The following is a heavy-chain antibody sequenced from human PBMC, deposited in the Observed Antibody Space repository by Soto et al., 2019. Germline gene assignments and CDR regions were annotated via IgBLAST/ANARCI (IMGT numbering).Heavy chain of an antibody. CDR3: ARLPFPWGWFDP. D-gene: IGHD3-16*01. CDR2: ISGSGRTI. V-gene: IGHV3-11*01. Sequence: QVQLVESGGGLVKPGWSLRLSCAASGIVFSDYMSWVRQAPGKGLEWLSYISGSGRTIYSADSVKGRFTISRDNATNSLYLQMNNVRTEDTAVYYCARLPFPWGWFDPWGQGTLVTVSS. J-gene: IGHJ5*02. CDR1: GIVFSDY.